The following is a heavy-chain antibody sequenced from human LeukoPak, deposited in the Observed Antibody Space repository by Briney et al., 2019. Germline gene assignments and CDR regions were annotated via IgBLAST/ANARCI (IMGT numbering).Heavy chain of an antibody. J-gene: IGHJ3*02. CDR2: IYYSGST. D-gene: IGHD6-19*01. CDR3: ARLVSNSGWYHDAFDI. V-gene: IGHV4-59*01. Sequence: SETLSLTCAVYGGSFSGYYWSWIRQPPGKGLEWIGYIYYSGSTNYNPSLKSRVTISVDTSKNQFSLKLSSVTAADTAVHYCARLVSNSGWYHDAFDIWGQGTMVTVSS. CDR1: GGSFSGYY.